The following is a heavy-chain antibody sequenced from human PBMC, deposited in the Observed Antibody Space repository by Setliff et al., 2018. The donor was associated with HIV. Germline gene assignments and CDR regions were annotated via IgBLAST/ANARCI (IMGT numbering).Heavy chain of an antibody. CDR2: IYYSGST. CDR1: GGSIRSTSHY. CDR3: ARGRGSSPYRWFDP. J-gene: IGHJ5*02. D-gene: IGHD6-19*01. Sequence: PSETLSLTCTVSGGSIRSTSHYWGWIRQPPGKGLEWIGSIYYSGSTHYNPSLKSRVTVSKDTTKNQLSLKLSSVTPADTAVYYCARGRGSSPYRWFDPWGQGTLVTVSS. V-gene: IGHV4-39*01.